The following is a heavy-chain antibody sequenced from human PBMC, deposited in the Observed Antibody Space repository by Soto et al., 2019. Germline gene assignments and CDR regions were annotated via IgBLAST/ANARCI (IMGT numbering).Heavy chain of an antibody. V-gene: IGHV4-59*01. J-gene: IGHJ4*02. CDR3: ARGSRITIFGKGSYYFDY. D-gene: IGHD3-3*01. CDR2: IYYSEST. Sequence: PSETLSLTCTVSGGSISSYYWSWIRQPPGKGLEWIGYIYYSESTNYNPSLKSRVTISVDTSKNQFSLKLSSVTAADTAVYYCARGSRITIFGKGSYYFDYWGQGTLVTVSS. CDR1: GGSISSYY.